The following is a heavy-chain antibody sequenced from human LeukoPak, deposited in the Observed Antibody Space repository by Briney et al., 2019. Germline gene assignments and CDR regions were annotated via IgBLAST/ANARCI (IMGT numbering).Heavy chain of an antibody. CDR2: IYTSGNV. J-gene: IGHJ4*02. V-gene: IGHV4-61*02. CDR1: GGSISSGSYC. Sequence: PSETLSLTCSVSGGSISSGSYCWTWIRQPAGKTLEWIGRIYTSGNVNYTPSLKSRVTISMDTSKNQFSLILSSVTAADTAVYYCADFGVVPYWGQGTLVTVSS. CDR3: ADFGVVPY. D-gene: IGHD3-3*01.